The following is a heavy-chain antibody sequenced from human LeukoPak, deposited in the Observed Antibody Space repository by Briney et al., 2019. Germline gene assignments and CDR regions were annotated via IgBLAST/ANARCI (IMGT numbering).Heavy chain of an antibody. V-gene: IGHV3-7*01. CDR3: ARHRDAGTYVNYGMDV. CDR1: GFTFSNYW. D-gene: IGHD6-13*01. J-gene: IGHJ6*02. CDR2: IKQDGSET. Sequence: PGGSLRLSCAASGFTFSNYWMNWVRQVPWKGLECLANIKQDGSETYYADSVEGRFTISRDNAKNSLYLQMNSLRAEDTAVYYCARHRDAGTYVNYGMDVWGQGTTVTVSS.